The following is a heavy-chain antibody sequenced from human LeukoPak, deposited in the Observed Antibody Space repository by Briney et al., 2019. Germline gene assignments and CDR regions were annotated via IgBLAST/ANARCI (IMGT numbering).Heavy chain of an antibody. J-gene: IGHJ6*02. CDR3: ARDIVVVPAATRSGYYYYGMDV. D-gene: IGHD2-2*01. CDR2: IYSGGST. V-gene: IGHV3-66*02. Sequence: GGSLRLSCAASGFTVSSNYMSWVRQAPGKGLEWVSVIYSGGSTYYADSVKGRFTISRDNSKNTLYLQMNSLRAEDTAVYYCARDIVVVPAATRSGYYYYGMDVWGQGTTVTVSS. CDR1: GFTVSSNY.